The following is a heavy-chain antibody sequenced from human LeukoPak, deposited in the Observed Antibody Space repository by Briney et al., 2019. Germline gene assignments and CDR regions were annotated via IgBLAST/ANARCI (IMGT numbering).Heavy chain of an antibody. D-gene: IGHD3-22*01. Sequence: GGSLRLSCAASGFTFSSYSMNWVRQAPGKWLEWVSYISSSSSTIYYADSVKGRFTISRDNAKNSLYLQMNSLRDEDTAVYYCARDKRGSSGDISTDYWGQGTLVTVSS. CDR1: GFTFSSYS. J-gene: IGHJ4*02. CDR2: ISSSSSTI. CDR3: ARDKRGSSGDISTDY. V-gene: IGHV3-48*02.